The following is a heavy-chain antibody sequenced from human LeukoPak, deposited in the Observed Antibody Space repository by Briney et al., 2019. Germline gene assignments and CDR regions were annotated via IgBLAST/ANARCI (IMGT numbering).Heavy chain of an antibody. D-gene: IGHD3-10*01. CDR3: AKDTGYNYGSGSYFY. V-gene: IGHV3-9*01. Sequence: GRSLRLSCAASGFTFDDYAMHWVRQAPGKGLEWVSGISWNSGSIGYADSVKGRFTISGDNAKNSLYLQMNSLRAEDTALYYCAKDTGYNYGSGSYFYWGQGTLVTVSS. J-gene: IGHJ4*02. CDR1: GFTFDDYA. CDR2: ISWNSGSI.